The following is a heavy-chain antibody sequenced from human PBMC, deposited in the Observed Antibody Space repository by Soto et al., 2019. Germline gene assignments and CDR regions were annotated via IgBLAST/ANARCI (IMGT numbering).Heavy chain of an antibody. CDR2: IYYSGST. Sequence: SETLSLTCTVSGGSISSYYWSWIRQPPGKGLEWIGYIYYSGSTNYNPSLKSRVTISVDTSKNQFSLKLSSVTAADTAVYYCARVGIAAADSTNDLDYWGQGTLVTVSS. J-gene: IGHJ4*02. CDR3: ARVGIAAADSTNDLDY. V-gene: IGHV4-59*01. D-gene: IGHD6-13*01. CDR1: GGSISSYY.